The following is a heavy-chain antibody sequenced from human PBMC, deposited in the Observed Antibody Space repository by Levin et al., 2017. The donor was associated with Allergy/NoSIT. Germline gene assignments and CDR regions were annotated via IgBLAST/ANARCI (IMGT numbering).Heavy chain of an antibody. J-gene: IGHJ5*02. CDR2: IIPILGIA. CDR1: GDTFINYA. CDR3: TRVAPEVYKVLSSFWFDP. V-gene: IGHV1-69*04. Sequence: GASVKVSCKASGDTFINYAISWVRQAPGQGLECIGRIIPILGIANYTQKFQGRVTITADKSTSTAYMELSSLTFDDTAVYYCTRVAPEVYKVLSSFWFDPWGQGTLVTVSS. D-gene: IGHD4/OR15-4a*01.